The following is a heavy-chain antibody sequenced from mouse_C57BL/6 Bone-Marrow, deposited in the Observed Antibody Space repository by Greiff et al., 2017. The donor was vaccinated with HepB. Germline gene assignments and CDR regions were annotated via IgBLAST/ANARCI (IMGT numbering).Heavy chain of an antibody. Sequence: QVQLQQSGAELVRPGASVTLSCKASGYTFTDYEMHWVKQTPVHGLEWIGAIDPETGGTAYNQKFKGKAILTADKSSSTAYMQLSSLTSEDSAVYYCARMPHYYGSYYFDYWGQGTTLTVSS. D-gene: IGHD1-1*01. CDR1: GYTFTDYE. J-gene: IGHJ2*01. V-gene: IGHV1-15*01. CDR2: IDPETGGT. CDR3: ARMPHYYGSYYFDY.